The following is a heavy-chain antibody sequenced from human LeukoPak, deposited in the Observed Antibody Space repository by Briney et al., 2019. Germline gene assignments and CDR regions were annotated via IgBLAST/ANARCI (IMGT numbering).Heavy chain of an antibody. CDR2: INAGNGHT. V-gene: IGHV1-3*01. J-gene: IGHJ4*02. CDR3: ARGIWSRTVSSYYFDY. Sequence: GASVKVSCKASGYTLTSCAMHWVRQAPGQRLEWMGWINAGNGHTRYSQRFQGRVTITRYTSATTVYMEVTSLRSEDTAVYYCARGIWSRTVSSYYFDYWGQGTLVTVSS. CDR1: GYTLTSCA. D-gene: IGHD3-3*01.